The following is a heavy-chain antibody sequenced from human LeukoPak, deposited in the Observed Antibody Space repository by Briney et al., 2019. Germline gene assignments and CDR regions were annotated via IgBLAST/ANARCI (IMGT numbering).Heavy chain of an antibody. V-gene: IGHV4-39*07. Sequence: PSETLSLTCTVSGGSISSSSYYWGWIRQPPGKGLEWIGSIFYSGSTYYNPSLKSRVTISVDTSKNQFSLKLSSVTAADTAVYYCASVSRSVDPARKPPAGRGFDYWGQGTLVTVSS. D-gene: IGHD4-17*01. CDR2: IFYSGST. CDR3: ASVSRSVDPARKPPAGRGFDY. CDR1: GGSISSSSYY. J-gene: IGHJ4*02.